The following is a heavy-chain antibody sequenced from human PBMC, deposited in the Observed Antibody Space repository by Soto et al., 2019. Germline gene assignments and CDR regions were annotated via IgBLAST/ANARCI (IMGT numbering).Heavy chain of an antibody. CDR2: ISAHNGNT. J-gene: IGHJ4*02. V-gene: IGHV1-18*01. Sequence: QVHLVQSGAEVKKPGASVKVSCKGSGYGFTTYGITWVRQAPGQGLEWMAWISAHNGNTNYAQKLPGRGTATRDTSTSTAYMELRSLRSDDTAVYYCARGRYGDSWGQGALVTVSS. CDR3: ARGRYGDS. D-gene: IGHD1-1*01. CDR1: GYGFTTYG.